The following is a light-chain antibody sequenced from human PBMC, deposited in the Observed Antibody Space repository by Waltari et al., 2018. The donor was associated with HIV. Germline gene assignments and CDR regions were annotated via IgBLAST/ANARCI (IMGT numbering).Light chain of an antibody. Sequence: DIPMTQSPSSLSASVGDRVTITCRASQNTNNYLNWYQQKPGKAPNLLLYASSNLQSGVPSRFSGSGSVTDFTLTISSLQSEDFATYYCQQSYSSPTFGGGTNVEIK. CDR2: ASS. CDR1: QNTNNY. J-gene: IGKJ4*01. V-gene: IGKV1-39*01. CDR3: QQSYSSPT.